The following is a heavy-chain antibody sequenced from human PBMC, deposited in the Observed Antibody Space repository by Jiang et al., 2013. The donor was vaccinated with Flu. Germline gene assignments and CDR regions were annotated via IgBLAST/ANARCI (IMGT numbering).Heavy chain of an antibody. D-gene: IGHD6-13*01. V-gene: IGHV4-34*01. CDR2: INHSGST. J-gene: IGHJ2*01. CDR1: GGSFSGYY. CDR3: ARGPSKQQKRYFDL. Sequence: LLKPSETLSLTCAVYGGSFSGYYWSWIRQPPGKGLEWIGEINHSGSTNYNPSLKSRVTISVDTSKNQFSLKLSSVTAADTAVYYCARGPSKQQKRYFDLWGRDTPGHCLL.